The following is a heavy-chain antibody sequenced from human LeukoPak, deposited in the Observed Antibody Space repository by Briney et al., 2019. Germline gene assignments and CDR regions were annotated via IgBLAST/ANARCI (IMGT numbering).Heavy chain of an antibody. Sequence: ASVKVSCKASGYTFTSYYMHWVRQAPGQGLEWMGIINPSGGSTNYAQKFQGRVTITADKSTSTAYMELSSLRSEDTAVYYCARDAVGSSSWGQGTLVTVSS. CDR2: INPSGGST. V-gene: IGHV1-46*01. CDR3: ARDAVGSSS. CDR1: GYTFTSYY. D-gene: IGHD6-13*01. J-gene: IGHJ4*02.